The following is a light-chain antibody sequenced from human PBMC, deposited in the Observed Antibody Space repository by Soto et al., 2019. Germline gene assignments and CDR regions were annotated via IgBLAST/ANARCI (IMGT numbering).Light chain of an antibody. CDR3: QQYNNWPLT. J-gene: IGKJ4*01. CDR1: QSVSDN. Sequence: EIVMTQSPVTLSVSPGERATLSCRASQSVSDNLAWYQQKPGQAPRLLLYGASTRATDIPVRFSGSGSGTEFTLTISSLQSEDFAVYYCQQYNNWPLTFGGGTKVDIK. V-gene: IGKV3D-15*01. CDR2: GAS.